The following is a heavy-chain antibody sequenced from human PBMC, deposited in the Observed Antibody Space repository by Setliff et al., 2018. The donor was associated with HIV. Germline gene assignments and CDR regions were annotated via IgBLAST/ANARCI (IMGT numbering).Heavy chain of an antibody. CDR3: ARALYGDYGGDINWLDP. D-gene: IGHD4-17*01. J-gene: IGHJ5*02. V-gene: IGHV7-4-1*02. CDR2: INTLTGSP. Sequence: ASVKVSCKASGYTFTSYGISWVRQAPGQGLEWMGWINTLTGSPTYAQAFTGRFVFPVDTSVTTAYLQISSLKADDTAVYYCARALYGDYGGDINWLDPWGQGTLVTVSS. CDR1: GYTFTSYG.